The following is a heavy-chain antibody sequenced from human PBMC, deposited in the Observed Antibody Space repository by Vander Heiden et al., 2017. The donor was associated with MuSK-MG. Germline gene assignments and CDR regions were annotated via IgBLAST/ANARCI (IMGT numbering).Heavy chain of an antibody. Sequence: EVQLVESGGGLVKPGGSLRLSCAASGFTFSSHSMNWVRQAPGKGLEWVSSISSSSSYIYYADSVKGRFTISRDNAKNSLYLQMNSLRAEDTAVYYCASIGDIVVVPAAIWGDAFDIWGQGTMVTVSS. D-gene: IGHD2-2*01. J-gene: IGHJ3*02. CDR2: ISSSSSYI. CDR3: ASIGDIVVVPAAIWGDAFDI. CDR1: GFTFSSHS. V-gene: IGHV3-21*03.